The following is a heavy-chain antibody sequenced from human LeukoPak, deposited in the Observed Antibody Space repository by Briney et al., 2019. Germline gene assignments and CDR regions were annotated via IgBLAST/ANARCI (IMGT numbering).Heavy chain of an antibody. CDR1: RFAFSTYA. D-gene: IGHD1-26*01. Sequence: PGGSLRLSCAVSRFAFSTYAMTWVRQAPGKGLEWVSGISTSGDRTYYADSVKGRFTISRDNSKNTLYLQMNSLRAEDTAEYYCARSAVGTSCCTAVDYWGQGTLVTVSS. V-gene: IGHV3-23*01. CDR3: ARSAVGTSCCTAVDY. CDR2: ISTSGDRT. J-gene: IGHJ4*02.